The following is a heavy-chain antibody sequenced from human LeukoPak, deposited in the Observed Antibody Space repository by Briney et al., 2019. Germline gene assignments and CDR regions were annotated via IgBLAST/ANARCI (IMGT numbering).Heavy chain of an antibody. CDR3: ARARLATVNDY. CDR1: GGSFSGYY. J-gene: IGHJ4*02. Sequence: PSETLSLTCAVYGGSFSGYYWSWIRQPPGKGLGWIGEINHSGSTNYNPSLKSRVTISVDTSKNQFSLKLSSVTAADTAVYYCARARLATVNDYWGQGTLVTVSS. D-gene: IGHD4-11*01. V-gene: IGHV4-34*01. CDR2: INHSGST.